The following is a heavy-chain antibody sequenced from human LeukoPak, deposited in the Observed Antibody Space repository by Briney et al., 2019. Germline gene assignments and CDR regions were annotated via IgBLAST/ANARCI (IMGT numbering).Heavy chain of an antibody. J-gene: IGHJ4*02. CDR3: TRCPSSTSCYGILLDY. CDR2: INPDESTK. Sequence: GGSLRLSCVASGFTFSSSWMSWVRQAPGGGLEFVANINPDESTKNYVDSVKGRFTISRDNAKNSLYLQMNSLRAEDTAVYYCTRCPSSTSCYGILLDYWGQGTLVTVSS. D-gene: IGHD2-2*01. CDR1: GFTFSSSW. V-gene: IGHV3-7*03.